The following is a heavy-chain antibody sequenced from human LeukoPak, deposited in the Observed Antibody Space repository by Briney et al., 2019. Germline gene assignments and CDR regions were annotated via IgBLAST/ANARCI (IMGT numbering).Heavy chain of an antibody. CDR3: AKDEGETGTTLFVDY. CDR2: INPNSGGT. Sequence: ASVKVSCKASGYTFTGYYMHWVRQAPGQGLEWMGWINPNSGGTNYAQKFQGRVTMTRDTSISTAYMELSRLRAEDTAVYYCAKDEGETGTTLFVDYWGQGTLVTVSS. D-gene: IGHD1-7*01. J-gene: IGHJ4*02. CDR1: GYTFTGYY. V-gene: IGHV1-2*02.